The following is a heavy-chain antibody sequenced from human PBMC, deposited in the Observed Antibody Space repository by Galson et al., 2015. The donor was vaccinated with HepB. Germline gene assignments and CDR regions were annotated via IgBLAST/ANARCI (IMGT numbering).Heavy chain of an antibody. D-gene: IGHD6-13*01. J-gene: IGHJ4*02. Sequence: SLRLSCAASGFTFSSYAMHWVRQAPGKGLEWVAVISYDGSNKYYADSVKGRFTISRDNSKNTLYLQMNSLRAEDTAVYYCARSCRQLVPNFDYWGQGTLVTVSS. CDR2: ISYDGSNK. CDR1: GFTFSSYA. CDR3: ARSCRQLVPNFDY. V-gene: IGHV3-30-3*01.